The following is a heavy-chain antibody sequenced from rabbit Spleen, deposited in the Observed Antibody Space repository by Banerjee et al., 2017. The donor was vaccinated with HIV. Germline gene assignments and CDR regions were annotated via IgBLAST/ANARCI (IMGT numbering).Heavy chain of an antibody. CDR2: IYTGSSGST. CDR3: ARDAGTSFSTYGMDL. Sequence: QSLEESGGDLVKPGASLTLTCTASGFSFSSSYYMCWVRQAPGKGLEWIGCIYTGSSGSTYYARWAKGRFTISKTSSTTVTLQMTSLTAADTATYFCARDAGTSFSTYGMDLWGPGTLVTVS. D-gene: IGHD8-1*01. CDR1: GFSFSSSYY. V-gene: IGHV1S40*01. J-gene: IGHJ6*01.